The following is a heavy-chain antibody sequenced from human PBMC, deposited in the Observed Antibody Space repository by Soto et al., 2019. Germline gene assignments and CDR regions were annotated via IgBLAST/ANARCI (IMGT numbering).Heavy chain of an antibody. J-gene: IGHJ6*02. Sequence: GESLKISCAASGFTFSSYSMNWVRQAPGKGLEWVSSISSSSSYIYYADSVKGRFTISRDNAKNSLYLQMNSLRAEDTAVYYCARGYYDILTGYFYYYYGMDVWGQGTTVTVSS. CDR2: ISSSSSYI. D-gene: IGHD3-9*01. V-gene: IGHV3-21*01. CDR3: ARGYYDILTGYFYYYYGMDV. CDR1: GFTFSSYS.